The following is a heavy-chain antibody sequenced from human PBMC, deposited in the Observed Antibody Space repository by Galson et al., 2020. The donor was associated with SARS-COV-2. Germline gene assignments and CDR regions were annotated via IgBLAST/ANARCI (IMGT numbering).Heavy chain of an antibody. CDR1: GESFSGFY. J-gene: IGHJ4*02. CDR2: INHSGDS. Sequence: SQTLSLTCAVYGESFSGFYWTWIRQQLRQPPRNGLEWIGEINHSGDSKCNPSLKGRVTISVDTSKNQFSLQVNSVTAADTAVYYCARAHRNGSGSFTLDWWGQGTLVNVSS. D-gene: IGHD3-10*01. V-gene: IGHV4-34*01. CDR3: ARAHRNGSGSFTLDW.